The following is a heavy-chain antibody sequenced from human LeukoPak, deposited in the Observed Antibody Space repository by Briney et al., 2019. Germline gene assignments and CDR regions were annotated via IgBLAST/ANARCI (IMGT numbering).Heavy chain of an antibody. J-gene: IGHJ6*03. D-gene: IGHD3-10*01. CDR1: GFTFSSYS. Sequence: GGSLRLSCAASGFTFSSYSMNWVRQAPGKGLEWVSSISSSSSYIYYADSVKGRFIISRDNAKNSLYLQMNSLRAEDTAVYYCARSYGSGSYDLYYYYTDVWGKGTTVTVSS. V-gene: IGHV3-21*01. CDR2: ISSSSSYI. CDR3: ARSYGSGSYDLYYYYTDV.